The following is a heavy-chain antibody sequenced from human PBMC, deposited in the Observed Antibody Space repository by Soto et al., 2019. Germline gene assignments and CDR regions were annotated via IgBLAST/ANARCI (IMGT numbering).Heavy chain of an antibody. D-gene: IGHD2-2*01. CDR3: ARLGGHCSSSSCFGFYVMDV. CDR2: IYYSDSI. Sequence: ETLSLTCTVSGGSIGSYYWSWIRQPPGKGLEWIGYIYYSDSINYNPSLKSRVIISDDTSKNQFSLRLSSVTAADTAVYYCARLGGHCSSSSCFGFYVMDVWGQGTTVTVS. V-gene: IGHV4-59*01. J-gene: IGHJ6*02. CDR1: GGSIGSYY.